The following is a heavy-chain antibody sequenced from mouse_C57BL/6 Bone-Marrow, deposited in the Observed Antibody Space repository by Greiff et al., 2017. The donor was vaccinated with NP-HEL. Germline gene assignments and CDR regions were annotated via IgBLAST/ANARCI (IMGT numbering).Heavy chain of an antibody. CDR3: ARDHYYGSSYDWYFDV. CDR1: GFTFSDYY. Sequence: EVQVVESEGGLVQPGSSMKLSCTASGFTFSDYYMAWVRQVPEKGLEWVANINYDGSSTYYLDSLKSRFIISRDNAKNILYLQMSSLKSEDTATYDCARDHYYGSSYDWYFDVWGTGTTVTVSS. V-gene: IGHV5-16*01. CDR2: INYDGSST. D-gene: IGHD1-1*01. J-gene: IGHJ1*03.